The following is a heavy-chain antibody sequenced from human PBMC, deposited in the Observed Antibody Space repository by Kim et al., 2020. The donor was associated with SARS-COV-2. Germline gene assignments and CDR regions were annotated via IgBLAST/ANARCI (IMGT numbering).Heavy chain of an antibody. CDR1: GFTFSSYG. J-gene: IGHJ6*02. Sequence: GGSLRLSCAASGFTFSSYGMHWVRQAPGKGLEWVAVISYDGSNKYYADSVKGRFTISRDNSKNTLYLQMNSLRAEDTAVYYCAKSEAYGDDFVFGSYYYYGMDVWGQGTTVTVSS. CDR3: AKSEAYGDDFVFGSYYYYGMDV. CDR2: ISYDGSNK. D-gene: IGHD4-17*01. V-gene: IGHV3-30*18.